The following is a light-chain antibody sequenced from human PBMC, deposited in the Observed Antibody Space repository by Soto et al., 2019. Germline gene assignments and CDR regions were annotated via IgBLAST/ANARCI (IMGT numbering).Light chain of an antibody. CDR2: AAS. Sequence: ALQMTQSPSSLSASVGDRVTITCRASQGIRNDLDWFQQKPGKAPKLLIYAASNLQSGVPARFSGSGSGTDFTLTISSLQPEDFATYYCLQKYFYPFTFGPGTKVDI. CDR3: LQKYFYPFT. J-gene: IGKJ3*01. CDR1: QGIRND. V-gene: IGKV1-6*01.